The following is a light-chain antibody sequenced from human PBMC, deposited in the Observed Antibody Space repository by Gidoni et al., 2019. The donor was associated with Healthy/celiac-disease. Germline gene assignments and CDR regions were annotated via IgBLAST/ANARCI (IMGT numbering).Light chain of an antibody. CDR2: AAS. CDR3: QKYNSVLT. J-gene: IGKJ3*01. CDR1: QDITNY. Sequence: DIKMTQSPSSLSASVGHRVTFTCRESQDITNYLAWYQQKPGKIPKHLIYAASTFQSGVPSRFSGSGSGTDFPLPINSLQPGDVACYYCQKYNSVLTFGPGTKVDIK. V-gene: IGKV1-27*01.